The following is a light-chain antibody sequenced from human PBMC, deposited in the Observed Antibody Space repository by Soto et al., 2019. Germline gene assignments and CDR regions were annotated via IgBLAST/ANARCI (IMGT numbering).Light chain of an antibody. J-gene: IGLJ2*01. CDR3: QVWDRSTV. CDR2: RDS. V-gene: IGLV3-9*01. CDR1: NIGSKN. Sequence: SYELTQPLSMSVALGQTARITCGGNNIGSKNVHWYQQKPGQAPVLVIYRDSNRPSGIPERFSGSNSGNWAILTISRARAGDEAHYNCQVWDRSTVFGGGTKLTVL.